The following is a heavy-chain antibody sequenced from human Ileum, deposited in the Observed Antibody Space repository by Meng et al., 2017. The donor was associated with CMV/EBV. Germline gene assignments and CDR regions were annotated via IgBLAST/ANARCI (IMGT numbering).Heavy chain of an antibody. J-gene: IGHJ4*02. CDR2: IKEDGSER. V-gene: IGHV3-7*01. CDR1: GFSFNTYW. Sequence: GESLKISCGVSGFSFNTYWMSWVRQAPGKGLEWVANIKEDGSERHYVDSVKGRFIISRDNAKNSLYLQMNSLRADDTAVYYCAKRGQAPANWDQGTLVTVSS. CDR3: AKRGQAPAN.